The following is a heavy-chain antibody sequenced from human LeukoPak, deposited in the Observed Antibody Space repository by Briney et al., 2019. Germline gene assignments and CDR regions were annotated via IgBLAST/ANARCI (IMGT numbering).Heavy chain of an antibody. CDR2: ISYDGSNK. Sequence: GGSLRLSCAASGFTLSSYGMHWVRQAPGKGLEWVAVISYDGSNKYYADSVKGRFTISRDNSKNTLYLQMNSLRAEDTAVYYCAKAISSSWYRGIDYWGQGTLVTVSS. J-gene: IGHJ4*02. CDR1: GFTLSSYG. CDR3: AKAISSSWYRGIDY. V-gene: IGHV3-30*18. D-gene: IGHD6-13*01.